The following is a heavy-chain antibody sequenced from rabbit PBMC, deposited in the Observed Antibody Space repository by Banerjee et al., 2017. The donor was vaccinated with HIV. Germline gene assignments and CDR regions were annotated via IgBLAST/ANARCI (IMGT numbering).Heavy chain of an antibody. Sequence: QPLEESGGDLVKPGASLTLTCTASGFSFSSSYYMCWVRQAPGKGLEWIACIYAGSSGSTYYASWAKGRFTISKTSSTTVTLQMTSLTAADTATYFCARSYDDYGDYYNLWGPGTLVT. CDR1: GFSFSSSYY. V-gene: IGHV1S40*01. J-gene: IGHJ4*01. CDR3: ARSYDDYGDYYNL. CDR2: IYAGSSGST. D-gene: IGHD2-1*01.